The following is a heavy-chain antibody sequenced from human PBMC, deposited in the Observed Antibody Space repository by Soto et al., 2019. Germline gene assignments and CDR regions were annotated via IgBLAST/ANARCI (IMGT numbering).Heavy chain of an antibody. V-gene: IGHV3-21*01. CDR2: ISSSTNYV. J-gene: IGHJ4*02. CDR1: GFIFGSYS. D-gene: IGHD2-21*01. CDR3: TRDAGDYLYYFDY. Sequence: EVQLVESGGGLVKPGGSLRLSCAASGFIFGSYSMNWVRQAPGKGLEWVSYISSSTNYVAYADSVKGRFTISRDNAGNSLYLQMNSLRAEDTAVYYCTRDAGDYLYYFDYWGQGTLVTVSS.